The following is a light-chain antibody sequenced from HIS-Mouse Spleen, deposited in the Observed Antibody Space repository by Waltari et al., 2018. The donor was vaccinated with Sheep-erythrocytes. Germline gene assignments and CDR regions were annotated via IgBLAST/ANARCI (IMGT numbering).Light chain of an antibody. CDR2: WAS. J-gene: IGKJ4*01. CDR1: QRVLYSPNNKNY. Sequence: DIVMTQSPDSLAVSLGERATINCKSSQRVLYSPNNKNYLAWYQQKPGQPPKLLIYWASTRESGVPDRFSGSGSGTDFTLTISSLQAEDVAVYYCQQYYSTLLTFGGGTK. V-gene: IGKV4-1*01. CDR3: QQYYSTLLT.